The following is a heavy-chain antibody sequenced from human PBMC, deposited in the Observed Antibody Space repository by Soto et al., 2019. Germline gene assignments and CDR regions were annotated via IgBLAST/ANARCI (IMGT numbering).Heavy chain of an antibody. D-gene: IGHD7-27*01. Sequence: SETLSLTCSVSGGSVRTASYHWSWIRQHPGKGLEWIGFIPNNGSPDYNPSLKSRVVVSIDRSKNQFSLKVNSVTAADTAVYFCARIGWGGDAWGQGTLVTVSS. CDR3: ARIGWGGDA. V-gene: IGHV4-61*01. J-gene: IGHJ5*02. CDR1: GGSVRTASYH. CDR2: IPNNGSP.